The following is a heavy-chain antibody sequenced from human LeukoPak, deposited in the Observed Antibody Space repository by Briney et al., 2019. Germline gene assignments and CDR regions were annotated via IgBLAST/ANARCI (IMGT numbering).Heavy chain of an antibody. D-gene: IGHD1-26*01. Sequence: ASVKVSCKASGYTFTSYYMHWVRQAPGQGLEWMGILNPSGGSTSYAQKFQGRVTMTRHTSTSTVYMELSSLRSEDTDVYYCAIGAGIGHFFDYWGQGTLVTVSS. CDR1: GYTFTSYY. CDR2: LNPSGGST. V-gene: IGHV1-46*01. J-gene: IGHJ4*02. CDR3: AIGAGIGHFFDY.